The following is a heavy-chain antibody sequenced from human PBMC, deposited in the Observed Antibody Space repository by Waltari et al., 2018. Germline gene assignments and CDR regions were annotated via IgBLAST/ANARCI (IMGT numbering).Heavy chain of an antibody. J-gene: IGHJ4*02. CDR2: ISGSGGST. V-gene: IGHV3-23*04. D-gene: IGHD3-3*01. Sequence: EVQLVESGGGLVQPGGSLRLSCAASGFTFSSYAMSWVRQAPGKGLEWVSAISGSGGSTYYADSVKGRFTISRDNSKNTLYLQMNSLRAEDTAVYYCASTYDFWSGYYSYTFDYWGQGTLVTVSS. CDR3: ASTYDFWSGYYSYTFDY. CDR1: GFTFSSYA.